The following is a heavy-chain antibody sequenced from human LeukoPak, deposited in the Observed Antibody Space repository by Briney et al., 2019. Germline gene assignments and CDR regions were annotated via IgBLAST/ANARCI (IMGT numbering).Heavy chain of an antibody. D-gene: IGHD2-2*01. Sequence: GASVKVSCKASGGTFSSYAISWVRQAPGQGLEWMGGIIPIFGTANYAQRFQGRVTITADESTSTAYMELSSLRSEDTAEYYCASPYPYCSSTSCYGYWGQGTLVTVSS. J-gene: IGHJ4*02. V-gene: IGHV1-69*13. CDR3: ASPYPYCSSTSCYGY. CDR1: GGTFSSYA. CDR2: IIPIFGTA.